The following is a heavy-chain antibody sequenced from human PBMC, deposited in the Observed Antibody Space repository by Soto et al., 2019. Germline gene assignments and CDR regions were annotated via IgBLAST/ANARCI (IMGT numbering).Heavy chain of an antibody. Sequence: PWGSLRLSCAASGGTFSGYAMSWARQAPGKGLEWVSTISGSGGTTYYADSAKGRFTIYRDNSKNTLYVKMNSLIADDTAVYYCTKWAATAKFDSWGQGALDTGSS. CDR3: TKWAATAKFDS. CDR1: GGTFSGYA. D-gene: IGHD6-13*01. V-gene: IGHV3-23*01. J-gene: IGHJ4*02. CDR2: ISGSGGTT.